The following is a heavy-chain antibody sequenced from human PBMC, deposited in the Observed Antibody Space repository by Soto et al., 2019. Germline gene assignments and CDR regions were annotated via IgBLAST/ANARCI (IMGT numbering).Heavy chain of an antibody. D-gene: IGHD6-6*01. V-gene: IGHV4-31*03. CDR3: ARVMPSSSYYNPFDP. Sequence: SETLSLTFTVSGATISSGPHSWSWIRQHPGKGLEWIGDIYYSGSAYYNPSLESRVTMSLDTSENQFSLKLSSVTAADTAVYYCARVMPSSSYYNPFDPWVQGMLVTVS. CDR1: GATISSGPHS. CDR2: IYYSGSA. J-gene: IGHJ5*02.